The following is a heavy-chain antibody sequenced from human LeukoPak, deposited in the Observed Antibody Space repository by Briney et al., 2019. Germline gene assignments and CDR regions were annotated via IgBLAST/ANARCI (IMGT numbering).Heavy chain of an antibody. Sequence: TGGSLRLSCAASGFTFSSYAMHWVRQAPEKGLEYVSAISSNGGSTYYANSVKGRFTISRDNSKNTLYLQMNSLRAEDTAVYYCARDKYSSSSYYFDYWGQGTLVTVSS. J-gene: IGHJ4*02. V-gene: IGHV3-64*01. CDR3: ARDKYSSSSYYFDY. CDR2: ISSNGGST. D-gene: IGHD6-6*01. CDR1: GFTFSSYA.